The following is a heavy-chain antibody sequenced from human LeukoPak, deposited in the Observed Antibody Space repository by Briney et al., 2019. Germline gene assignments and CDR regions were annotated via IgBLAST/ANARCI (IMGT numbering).Heavy chain of an antibody. J-gene: IGHJ4*02. Sequence: GGSLRLSCAASGFTFSDYYMSWIRQAPGKGLEWVSYISSSSSYTNYADSEKGRFTISRDNAKNSLYLQMNSLRAEDTAVYYCARDERERGYSYGLYYFDYWGQGTLVTVSS. CDR3: ARDERERGYSYGLYYFDY. D-gene: IGHD5-18*01. V-gene: IGHV3-11*06. CDR1: GFTFSDYY. CDR2: ISSSSSYT.